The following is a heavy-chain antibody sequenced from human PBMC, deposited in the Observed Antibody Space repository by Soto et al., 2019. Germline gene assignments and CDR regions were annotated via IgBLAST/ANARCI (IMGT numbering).Heavy chain of an antibody. D-gene: IGHD5-12*01. CDR3: ANIGRSDRVFDI. V-gene: IGHV3-7*01. Sequence: PGGSLRLSCAASGFTFSSYWMSWVRQAPGKGLKWVANIKPDGSEKIYVDSVKGEFTISRDNAKNSLYLQMNSLRAEDTAVYNWANIGRSDRVFDIWGQGTMVTV. CDR1: GFTFSSYW. J-gene: IGHJ3*02. CDR2: IKPDGSEK.